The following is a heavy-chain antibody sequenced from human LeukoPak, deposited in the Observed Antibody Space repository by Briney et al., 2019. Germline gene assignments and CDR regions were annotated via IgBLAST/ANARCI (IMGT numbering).Heavy chain of an antibody. CDR1: GGSFSGYY. D-gene: IGHD1-26*01. CDR2: IYTSGST. V-gene: IGHV4-59*10. J-gene: IGHJ6*03. CDR3: ARFVVGATENDYYYYMDV. Sequence: PSETLSLTCAVYGGSFSGYYWSWIRQPAGKGLEWIGRIYTSGSTNYNPSLRSRVTMSVDTSKNQFSLKLGSVTAADTAVYYCARFVVGATENDYYYYMDVWGKGTTVTVSS.